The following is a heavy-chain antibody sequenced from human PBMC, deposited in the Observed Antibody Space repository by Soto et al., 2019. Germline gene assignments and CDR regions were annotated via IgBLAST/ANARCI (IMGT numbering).Heavy chain of an antibody. CDR2: IYHSGST. D-gene: IGHD6-6*01. J-gene: IGHJ5*02. V-gene: IGHV4-30-2*01. Sequence: SETLSLTCAVSGGSISSGGYSWSWIRQPPGKGPEWIGYIYHSGSTYYNPSLKSRVTISVDRSKNQFSLKLSSVTAADTAVYYCARVSSSSGGNWFDPWGQGTLVTVSS. CDR1: GGSISSGGYS. CDR3: ARVSSSSGGNWFDP.